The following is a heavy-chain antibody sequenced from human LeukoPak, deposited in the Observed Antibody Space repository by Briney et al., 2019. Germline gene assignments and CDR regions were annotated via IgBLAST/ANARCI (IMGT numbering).Heavy chain of an antibody. J-gene: IGHJ6*04. D-gene: IGHD3-3*02. V-gene: IGHV3-30*02. CDR1: GFIFIGYG. Sequence: PGGSLRLSCAASGFIFIGYGMHWVRQAPGKGPEWVAFIRHDGHNKYYADSVKGRFMISRDNSKNTVDLQMNSLRGDDTAMYYCAKEGAASWDVDVWGKGTTVTVSS. CDR2: IRHDGHNK. CDR3: AKEGAASWDVDV.